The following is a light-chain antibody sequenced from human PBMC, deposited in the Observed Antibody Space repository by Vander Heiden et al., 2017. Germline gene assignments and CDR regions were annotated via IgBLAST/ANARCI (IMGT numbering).Light chain of an antibody. CDR2: WAS. Sequence: DIVMTQYPASLAVSLGERATINCKSSQSVLYSSNNKNYLVWYKQKPGQPPKLLIYWASTRESGVPDRFSGSASGTDFTLTISSLQAEDVAVYYCQQYYTTPYTFGQGTKLEIK. J-gene: IGKJ2*01. V-gene: IGKV4-1*01. CDR1: QSVLYSSNNKNY. CDR3: QQYYTTPYT.